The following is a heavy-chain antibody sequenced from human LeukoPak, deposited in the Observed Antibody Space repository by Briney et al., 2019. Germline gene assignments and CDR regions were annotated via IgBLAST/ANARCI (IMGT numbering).Heavy chain of an antibody. J-gene: IGHJ6*02. CDR1: GFTFSSYG. Sequence: GGSLRLSCAASGFTFSSYGMHWVRQAPGKGLEWVAVISCDGSNKYYADSVKGRFTISRDNSKNTLYLQMNSLRAEDTAVYYCAKSYPGFRSYDILTGYYPYYYYGMDVWGQGTTVTVSS. D-gene: IGHD3-9*01. CDR2: ISCDGSNK. CDR3: AKSYPGFRSYDILTGYYPYYYYGMDV. V-gene: IGHV3-30*18.